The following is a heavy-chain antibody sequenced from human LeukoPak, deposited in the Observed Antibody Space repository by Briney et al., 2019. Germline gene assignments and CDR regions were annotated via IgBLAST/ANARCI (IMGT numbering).Heavy chain of an antibody. V-gene: IGHV1-8*01. CDR2: MNPNSGNT. J-gene: IGHJ6*03. CDR1: GYTFTSYD. Sequence: ASVKVSCKASGYTFTSYDINWVRQATGQGLEWMGWMNPNSGNTGYAQKFQGRVTMTRNTSISTAYMELSSLRSEDTAVYYCARAINEQWLVYYYYMDVWGKGTTVTVSS. D-gene: IGHD6-19*01. CDR3: ARAINEQWLVYYYYMDV.